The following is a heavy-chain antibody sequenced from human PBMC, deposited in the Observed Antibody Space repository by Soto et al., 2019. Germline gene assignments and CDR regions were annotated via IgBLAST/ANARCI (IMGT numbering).Heavy chain of an antibody. V-gene: IGHV3-30*18. CDR1: GFTFSSYG. D-gene: IGHD4-4*01. CDR3: AKDWVGYRRGSAVTDDY. CDR2: ISYDGSNK. J-gene: IGHJ4*02. Sequence: VGSLRRSCAASGFTFSSYGMHWVRQAPGKGLEWVAVISYDGSNKYYADSVKGRFTISRDNSKNTLYLQMNSLRAEDTAVYYCAKDWVGYRRGSAVTDDYWGQGTLVTVSS.